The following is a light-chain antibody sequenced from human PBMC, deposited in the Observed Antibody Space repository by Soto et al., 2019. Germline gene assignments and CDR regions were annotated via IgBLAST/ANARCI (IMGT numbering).Light chain of an antibody. CDR1: SSDVGGYNY. CDR3: SSYTSSSTYV. CDR2: EDS. V-gene: IGLV2-14*01. Sequence: QSALTQPASVSGSPGQSITLSCPGTSSDVGGYNYVSWYQQHPGKAPKLMIYEDSNRPSGVSNRFSGSKSGNTASLTISGLQAEDEADYYCSSYTSSSTYVFGTGTKLTGL. J-gene: IGLJ1*01.